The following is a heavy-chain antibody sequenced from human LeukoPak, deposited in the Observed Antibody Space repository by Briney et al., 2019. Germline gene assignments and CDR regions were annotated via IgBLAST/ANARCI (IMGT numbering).Heavy chain of an antibody. CDR1: GYSFTTSW. Sequence: GESLKISCKGSGYSFTTSWIAWVRQMPGKGLQWMGIIYPGDSDTRYSPSFQGQVTFSADKSISTAYLQWSSLKASDTAMYYCARRMYYYDSSGYEIYYFDYWGQGTLVTVSS. J-gene: IGHJ4*02. D-gene: IGHD3-22*01. CDR2: IYPGDSDT. V-gene: IGHV5-51*01. CDR3: ARRMYYYDSSGYEIYYFDY.